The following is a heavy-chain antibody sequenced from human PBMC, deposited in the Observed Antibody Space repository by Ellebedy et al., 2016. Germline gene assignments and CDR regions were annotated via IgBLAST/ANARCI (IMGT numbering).Heavy chain of an antibody. D-gene: IGHD6-19*01. CDR2: ISAYTGST. CDR1: GYTFTGYG. J-gene: IGHJ5*02. V-gene: IGHV1-18*01. Sequence: ASVKVSXXASGYTFTGYGVSWVRQAPGQGLEWIGWISAYTGSTDYAQAYQDRLTLTTDTSTSTAYMELRSLKSDDTAVYFCARAPISVAEGWFDPWGQGTLVTVSS. CDR3: ARAPISVAEGWFDP.